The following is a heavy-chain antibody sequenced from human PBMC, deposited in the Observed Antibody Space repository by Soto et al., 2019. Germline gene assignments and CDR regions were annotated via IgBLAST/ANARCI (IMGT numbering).Heavy chain of an antibody. V-gene: IGHV1-18*01. CDR1: GYTFTSYG. CDR3: ARDMDGYGIYYFDY. CDR2: ISAYNGNT. Sequence: ASVKVSCKASGYTFTSYGISWVRQAPGQGLEWMGWISAYNGNTNYAQKLQGRVTMTTDTSTSTAYMELRSLRSDDTAVYYCARDMDGYGIYYFDYWGQGTLVTVPQ. D-gene: IGHD5-18*01. J-gene: IGHJ4*02.